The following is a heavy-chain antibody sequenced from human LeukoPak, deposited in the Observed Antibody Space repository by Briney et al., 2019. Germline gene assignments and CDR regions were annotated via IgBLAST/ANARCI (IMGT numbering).Heavy chain of an antibody. Sequence: ASVKVSCKASGYTSTSYYMHWVRQAPGQGLEWMEIINPSGGSTSYAQKFQGRVTMTRDTSTSTVYMELSSLRSEDTAVYYCAREHCSGGSCHPVYYGMDVWGQGTTVTVSS. V-gene: IGHV1-46*01. CDR2: INPSGGST. D-gene: IGHD2-15*01. CDR3: AREHCSGGSCHPVYYGMDV. CDR1: GYTSTSYY. J-gene: IGHJ6*02.